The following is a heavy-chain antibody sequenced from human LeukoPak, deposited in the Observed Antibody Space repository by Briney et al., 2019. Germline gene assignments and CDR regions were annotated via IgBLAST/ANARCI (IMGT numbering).Heavy chain of an antibody. V-gene: IGHV1-2*06. CDR3: ARGIAGGFDY. J-gene: IGHJ4*02. CDR2: IIPSSGDA. CDR1: GYTFTGYH. Sequence: ASVKVSCKTSGYTFTGYHLHWVRQVPGQGLEWMGRIIPSSGDAIYALKFQGRVTLTRDTSISTVYMELNRLRSDDTALYYCARGIAGGFDYWGQGTLVTVSS. D-gene: IGHD2-21*01.